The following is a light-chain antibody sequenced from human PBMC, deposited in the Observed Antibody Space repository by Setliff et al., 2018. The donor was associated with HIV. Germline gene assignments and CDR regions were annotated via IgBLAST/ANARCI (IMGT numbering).Light chain of an antibody. Sequence: DIVMTQSPGSRAVSLGERATINCKASQTILNRSINKNCLAWYQQRPGQPPKLLIYWASTRESGVPARFSGSGSGTEFTLTVSSVEAEDVAVYYCQQYFGVPTFGQGTRWISN. CDR1: QTILNRSINKNC. CDR3: QQYFGVPT. V-gene: IGKV4-1*01. CDR2: WAS. J-gene: IGKJ1*01.